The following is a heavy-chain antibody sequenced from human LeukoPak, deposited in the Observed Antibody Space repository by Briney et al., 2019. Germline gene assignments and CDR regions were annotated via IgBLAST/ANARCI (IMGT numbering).Heavy chain of an antibody. Sequence: PGGSLRLSCAASGFTFRSYWMHWVRQAPGKGLVWVSGINSDGSDTSYADDVKGRLTISRDNAKNTLYLQMNSLRAEDTAVYYCARVGIQRYFDYWGQGTLVTVSS. V-gene: IGHV3-74*01. CDR3: ARVGIQRYFDY. D-gene: IGHD5-18*01. CDR1: GFTFRSYW. CDR2: INSDGSDT. J-gene: IGHJ4*02.